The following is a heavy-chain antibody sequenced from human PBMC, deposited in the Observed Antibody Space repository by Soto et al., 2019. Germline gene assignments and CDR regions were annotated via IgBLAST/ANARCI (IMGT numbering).Heavy chain of an antibody. J-gene: IGHJ4*02. Sequence: QLQLQESGPGLVKPSEALSLTCSVSGGSISSSSYYWGWIRQPPGKGLEWIGSIYYSGSTYYNPSRKSRVTISIDKSKNQFSLKLSSLTAADTAVYYCARLEGLATISYYFDFWGQGTLVTVSS. CDR2: IYYSGST. V-gene: IGHV4-39*01. CDR1: GGSISSSSYY. CDR3: ARLEGLATISYYFDF. D-gene: IGHD3-9*01.